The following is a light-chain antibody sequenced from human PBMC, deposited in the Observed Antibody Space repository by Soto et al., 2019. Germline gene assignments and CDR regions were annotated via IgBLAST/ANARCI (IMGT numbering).Light chain of an antibody. CDR1: QTLTVW. J-gene: IGKJ4*01. CDR2: KAS. Sequence: DIQMTQSPSTLSASVGDRVAITCRASQTLTVWLAWYQQKPGKAPKLLISKASSLESGVPSRFSGSGSGTDFTLTIRGLQPDDFATYYCQQYSTYPLTFGGGTKVDIK. CDR3: QQYSTYPLT. V-gene: IGKV1-5*03.